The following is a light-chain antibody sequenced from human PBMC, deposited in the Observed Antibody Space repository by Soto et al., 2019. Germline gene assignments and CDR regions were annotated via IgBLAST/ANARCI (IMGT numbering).Light chain of an antibody. CDR2: GAS. CDR1: QSVSSNY. V-gene: IGKV3D-20*02. CDR3: QQRNVWSPIT. J-gene: IGKJ5*01. Sequence: EIVLTQSPGTLSSSPGERASLSCRASQSVSSNYLAWYQQKPGQAPRLLIYGASSRATGIPDRFSGSGPGTDFTLTINSLEPEDFAVYYCQQRNVWSPITFGQGTRLEIK.